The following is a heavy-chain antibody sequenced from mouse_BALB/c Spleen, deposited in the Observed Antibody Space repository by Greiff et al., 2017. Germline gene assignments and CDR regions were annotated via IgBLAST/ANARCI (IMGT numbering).Heavy chain of an antibody. J-gene: IGHJ2*01. Sequence: VQLQESGPGLVAPSQSLSITCTVSGFSLTSYDISWIRQPPGKGLEWLGVIWTGGGTNYNSAFMSRLSISKDNSKSQVFLKMNSLQTDDTAIYYCVRGDYYFDYWGQGTTLTVSS. CDR2: IWTGGGT. V-gene: IGHV2-9-2*01. CDR1: GFSLTSYD. CDR3: VRGDYYFDY.